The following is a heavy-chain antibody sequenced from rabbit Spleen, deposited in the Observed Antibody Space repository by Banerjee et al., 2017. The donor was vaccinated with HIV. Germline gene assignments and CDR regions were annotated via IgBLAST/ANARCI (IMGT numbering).Heavy chain of an antibody. J-gene: IGHJ6*01. CDR1: GVSLNDKDV. CDR2: INIVTGKS. D-gene: IGHD4-1*01. V-gene: IGHV1S45*01. Sequence: QEQLVESGGGLVKPEGSLTLTCKASGVSLNDKDVMCWVRQAPGKGLEWISCINIVTGKSVYASWAKGRFTMSRTSSTTVTLQMNSLTPADTATYFCARNANGGWDLWGQGTLVTV. CDR3: ARNANGGWDL.